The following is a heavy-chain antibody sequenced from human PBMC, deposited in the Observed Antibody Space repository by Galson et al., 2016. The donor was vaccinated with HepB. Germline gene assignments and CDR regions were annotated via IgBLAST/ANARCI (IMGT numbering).Heavy chain of an antibody. CDR1: GYMFTING. V-gene: IGHV1-18*01. J-gene: IGHJ4*02. Sequence: SVKVSCKASGYMFTINGISWVRQAPGQGLEWMGWISANSGNTNYAQKFQGRVTLTTDTSTSTAYMELRGLRSDDTAMYFCVRDRQHAFDNWGQGTLVTVSS. CDR3: VRDRQHAFDN. CDR2: ISANSGNT.